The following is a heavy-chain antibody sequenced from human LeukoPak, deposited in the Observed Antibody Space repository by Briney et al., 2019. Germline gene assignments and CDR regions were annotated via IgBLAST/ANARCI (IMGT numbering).Heavy chain of an antibody. Sequence: GGSLRLSCSASGFTFSSYAMHWVRQAPGQGLEWMGIINPSGGSTSYAQKFQGRVTMTRDTSTSTVYMELSSLRSEDTAVYYCARTDTARIYGMDVWGQGTTVTVSS. CDR2: INPSGGST. V-gene: IGHV1-46*01. D-gene: IGHD5-18*01. CDR3: ARTDTARIYGMDV. J-gene: IGHJ6*02. CDR1: GFTFSSYA.